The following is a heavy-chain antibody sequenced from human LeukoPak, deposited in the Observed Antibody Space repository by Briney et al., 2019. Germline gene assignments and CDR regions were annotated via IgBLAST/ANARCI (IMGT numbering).Heavy chain of an antibody. CDR2: IYYSGST. CDR1: GGSISSSSYY. CDR3: ARQSPYDYGDYGGPGSFDY. V-gene: IGHV4-39*01. Sequence: PSETLSLTCTVSGGSISSSSYYWGWIRQPPGKGLEWIGSIYYSGSTYYNPSLKSRVTISVDTSKNQFSLKLSSVTAADTAVYYCARQSPYDYGDYGGPGSFDYWGQGTLVTVSS. J-gene: IGHJ4*02. D-gene: IGHD4-17*01.